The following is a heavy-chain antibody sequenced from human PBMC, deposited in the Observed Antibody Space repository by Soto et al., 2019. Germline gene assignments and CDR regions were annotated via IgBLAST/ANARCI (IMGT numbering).Heavy chain of an antibody. V-gene: IGHV3-53*04. CDR3: ASDSSGWNLLRHAFDI. D-gene: IGHD6-19*01. CDR1: GFTVSSNY. Sequence: PGGSLRLSCAASGFTVSSNYMSWVRQAPGKGLEWVSVIYSGGSTYYADSVKGRFAISRHNSKNTLYLQMNSLRAEDTAVYYCASDSSGWNLLRHAFDIWGQGTMVTVSS. J-gene: IGHJ3*02. CDR2: IYSGGST.